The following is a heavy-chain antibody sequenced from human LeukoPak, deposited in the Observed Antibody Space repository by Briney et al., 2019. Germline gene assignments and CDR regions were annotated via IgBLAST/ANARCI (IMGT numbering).Heavy chain of an antibody. CDR3: ARDRLHYDSLTGYPAD. J-gene: IGHJ4*02. Sequence: QPGRSLRLSCAASRFTFTNYAMHWVRQAPGKGLEWVAVISYDGSNKYYADSVKGRFTISRDNSKNTLYLQMNSLRAEDTAVYYCARDRLHYDSLTGYPADWGQGTLVTVSS. CDR2: ISYDGSNK. V-gene: IGHV3-30*14. D-gene: IGHD3-9*01. CDR1: RFTFTNYA.